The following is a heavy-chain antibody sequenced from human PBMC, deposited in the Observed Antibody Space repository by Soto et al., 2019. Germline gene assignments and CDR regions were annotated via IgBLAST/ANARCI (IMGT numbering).Heavy chain of an antibody. Sequence: EEQLVESGGGLVQPGGSLKLSCAASGITLSGSAMHWVRQASGKGLEWVGRIRSKANNYATEYAESVKGRFAISRDDSKNTAYLEINGLKTEDTAVYYCARLLGGTAVVNGMDVWGQGTTVTVSS. CDR3: ARLLGGTAVVNGMDV. V-gene: IGHV3-73*02. CDR2: IRSKANNYAT. J-gene: IGHJ6*02. D-gene: IGHD5-18*01. CDR1: GITLSGSA.